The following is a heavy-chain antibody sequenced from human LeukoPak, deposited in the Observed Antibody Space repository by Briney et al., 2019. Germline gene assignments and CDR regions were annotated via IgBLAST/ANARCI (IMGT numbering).Heavy chain of an antibody. CDR3: ARQLTGTFDY. CDR2: ISGSGTTI. V-gene: IGHV3-48*01. Sequence: GGSLRLSCAASEFTFSSYTMNWVRQAPGKGLEWVSFISGSGTTIYYAESVKGRFTISRDNAKNSLYLQMNSLRAEDMAVYYCARQLTGTFDYWGQGTVVTDSS. D-gene: IGHD3-9*01. CDR1: EFTFSSYT. J-gene: IGHJ4*02.